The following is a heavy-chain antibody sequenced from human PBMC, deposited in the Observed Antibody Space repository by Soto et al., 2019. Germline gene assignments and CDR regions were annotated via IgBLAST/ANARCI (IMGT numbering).Heavy chain of an antibody. V-gene: IGHV3-11*06. Sequence: GGSLRLSCAASGFTFSDYYMSWIRQAPGKGLEWVSYISSSSSYTNYADSVKGRFTISRDNAKNSLYLQMNSLRAEDTAVYYCARVRVKSYYDSSGYLMDVWGQGTTVTVSS. D-gene: IGHD3-22*01. CDR3: ARVRVKSYYDSSGYLMDV. CDR2: ISSSSSYT. CDR1: GFTFSDYY. J-gene: IGHJ6*02.